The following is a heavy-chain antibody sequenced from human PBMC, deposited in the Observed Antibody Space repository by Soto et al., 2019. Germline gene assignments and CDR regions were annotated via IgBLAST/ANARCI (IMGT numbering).Heavy chain of an antibody. Sequence: ASVKVSCKASGYTFTSYGISWVRQAPGQGLEWMGWISAYNGNTNYAQKLQGRVTMTTDTSTSTAYMELRSLRSDDTAVYYCARDSNDYGDPSHAFDIWGQGTMVTVSS. J-gene: IGHJ3*02. CDR1: GYTFTSYG. V-gene: IGHV1-18*04. CDR2: ISAYNGNT. D-gene: IGHD4-17*01. CDR3: ARDSNDYGDPSHAFDI.